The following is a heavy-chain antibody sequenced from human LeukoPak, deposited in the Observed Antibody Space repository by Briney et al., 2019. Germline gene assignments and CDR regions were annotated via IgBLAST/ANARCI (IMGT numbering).Heavy chain of an antibody. D-gene: IGHD3-10*01. V-gene: IGHV1-2*02. Sequence: GASVKVSCKASGYAFSGYYMNWVRQAPEQGLEWMGWINPNSGGTKYAQKFQGRVTITADKSTSTAYMELSSLRSEDTAVYYCARGSGGRFDYWGQGTLVTVSS. CDR2: INPNSGGT. CDR1: GYAFSGYY. J-gene: IGHJ4*02. CDR3: ARGSGGRFDY.